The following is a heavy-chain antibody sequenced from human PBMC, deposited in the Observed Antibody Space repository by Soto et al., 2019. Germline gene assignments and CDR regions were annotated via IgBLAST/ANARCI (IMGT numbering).Heavy chain of an antibody. D-gene: IGHD6-19*01. V-gene: IGHV1-58*01. CDR1: GFTLTSSA. J-gene: IGHJ4*02. CDR3: AAAEGGPMAGAY. CDR2: IVVGSGNT. Sequence: SVKGSCKASGFTLTSSAVQWGRQARGQRLEWIGWIVVGSGNTNYAQKFQERVTITRDMSTSTAYMELSSLRSEDTAVYYCAAAEGGPMAGAYWGQGALLTLSS.